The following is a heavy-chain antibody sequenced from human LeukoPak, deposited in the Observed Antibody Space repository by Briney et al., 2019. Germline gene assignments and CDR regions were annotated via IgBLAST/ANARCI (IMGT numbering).Heavy chain of an antibody. V-gene: IGHV4-4*07. D-gene: IGHD2-15*01. CDR2: IYTSGST. Sequence: SETLPLTCTVSGGSISSYYWSWIRQPAGKGLEWIGRIYTSGSTNYNPSLKSRVTMSVDTSKNQFSLKLSSVTAADTAVYYCARVGRYCSGGSCYFDPWGQGTLVTVSS. CDR3: ARVGRYCSGGSCYFDP. J-gene: IGHJ5*02. CDR1: GGSISSYY.